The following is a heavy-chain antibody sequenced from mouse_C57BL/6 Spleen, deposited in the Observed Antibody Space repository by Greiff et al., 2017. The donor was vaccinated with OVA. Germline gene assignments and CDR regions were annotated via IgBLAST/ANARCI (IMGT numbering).Heavy chain of an antibody. CDR1: GYTFTDYY. D-gene: IGHD6-1*01. V-gene: IGHV1-26*01. CDR3: SSQRDVYYDDY. Sequence: EVKLQQSGPELVKPGASVKISCKASGYTFTDYYMNWVKQRHGKSLEWIGDINPNNGGTRYNQKFKGKATLTVDKSSSTAYLELRSLTSADSADYYCSSQRDVYYDDYWGQGTTLTVSS. CDR2: INPNNGGT. J-gene: IGHJ2*01.